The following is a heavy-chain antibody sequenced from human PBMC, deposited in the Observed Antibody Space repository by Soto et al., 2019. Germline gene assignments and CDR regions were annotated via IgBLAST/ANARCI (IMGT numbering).Heavy chain of an antibody. CDR1: GGSISSSNW. CDR2: IYHSGST. Sequence: PSETLSLTCAVSGGSISSSNWWSWVRQPPGKGLEWIGEIYHSGSTNYNPSLKSRVTISVDKSKNQFSLRLSSVTAADTAVYYCARRADYDSSNFDYWGQGTLVTVSS. V-gene: IGHV4-4*02. J-gene: IGHJ4*02. CDR3: ARRADYDSSNFDY. D-gene: IGHD3-22*01.